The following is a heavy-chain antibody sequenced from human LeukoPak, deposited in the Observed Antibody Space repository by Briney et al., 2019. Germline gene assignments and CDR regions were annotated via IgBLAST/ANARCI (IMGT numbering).Heavy chain of an antibody. CDR2: ISGSGGST. J-gene: IGHJ6*02. Sequence: GGSLRLSCAASGFTFSSYAMSWVRQAPGKGLEWVSAISGSGGSTYYADSVKGRFTISRDNSKNTLYLQMNSLRAEDTAVYYCAKVLGGVMDFYYGMDVWGQGTTVTVSS. CDR1: GFTFSSYA. D-gene: IGHD3-16*01. V-gene: IGHV3-23*01. CDR3: AKVLGGVMDFYYGMDV.